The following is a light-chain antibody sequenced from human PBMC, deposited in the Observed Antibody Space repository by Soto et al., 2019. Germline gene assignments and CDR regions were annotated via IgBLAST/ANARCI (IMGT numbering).Light chain of an antibody. J-gene: IGKJ3*01. Sequence: MTQSPANPAVTPGERATLSCRASQKVPRNKAWYQQKPGQASRLLIFYASTRATGIPARFSGSGSGTEFTLTISSLQSEDFGVYYCQHYSNWPPTFGPGTKVEIK. CDR3: QHYSNWPPT. V-gene: IGKV3-15*01. CDR1: QKVPRN. CDR2: YAS.